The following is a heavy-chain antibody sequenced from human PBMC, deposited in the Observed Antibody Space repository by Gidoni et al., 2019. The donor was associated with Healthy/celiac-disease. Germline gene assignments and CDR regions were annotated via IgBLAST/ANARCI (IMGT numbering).Heavy chain of an antibody. J-gene: IGHJ6*02. Sequence: EVQLVESGGGLVQPGGSLRLSCAASGFTVSRNYMSWVRQAPGKGLEWVSVINSGGTTYYADSVKGRFAISRDNSKNTLYLQMNSLRAEDTAVYYCAREVGIAARIYYYYGMDVWGQGTTVTVSS. CDR2: INSGGTT. V-gene: IGHV3-66*01. CDR3: AREVGIAARIYYYYGMDV. D-gene: IGHD6-13*01. CDR1: GFTVSRNY.